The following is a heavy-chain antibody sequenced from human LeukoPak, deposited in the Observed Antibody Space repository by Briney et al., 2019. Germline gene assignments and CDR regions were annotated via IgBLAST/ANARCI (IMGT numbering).Heavy chain of an antibody. V-gene: IGHV3-48*03. D-gene: IGHD3-3*01. Sequence: GGSLRLSCAASGFTFSSYEMNWVRQAPGKGLEWVSYISSSGSTIYYADSVKGRFTISRDNAKNSLYLQMNSLRAEDTAVYYCARDDFWSGYYCFDYWGQGTLVTVSS. CDR1: GFTFSSYE. J-gene: IGHJ4*02. CDR2: ISSSGSTI. CDR3: ARDDFWSGYYCFDY.